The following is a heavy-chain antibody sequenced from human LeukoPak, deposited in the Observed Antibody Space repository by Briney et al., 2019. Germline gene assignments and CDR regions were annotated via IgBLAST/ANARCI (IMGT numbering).Heavy chain of an antibody. V-gene: IGHV4-30-4*01. CDR1: GGSISSGDYY. Sequence: PSQTLSLTCTVSGGSISSGDYYWSWIRQSPGKGLEWIGEINHSGYTNYNPSLKSRLTISVDTSKNQFSLRLSSVTAADTAVYYCARRSVDIVLAPPAYNWFDPWGQGTLVTVSS. J-gene: IGHJ5*02. CDR3: ARRSVDIVLAPPAYNWFDP. D-gene: IGHD2-2*03. CDR2: INHSGYT.